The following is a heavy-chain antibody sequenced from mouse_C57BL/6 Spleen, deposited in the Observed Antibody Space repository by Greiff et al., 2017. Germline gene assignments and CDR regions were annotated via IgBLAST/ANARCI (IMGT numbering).Heavy chain of an antibody. CDR2: IYPGHGDT. CDR1: GYAFSSSW. CDR3: ASYYDVSFAY. Sequence: QVQLQQSGPELVKPGASVKISCKASGYAFSSSWMNWVKQRPGKGLEWIGRIYPGHGDTNYNGKFKGKATLTADKSSSTAYMQLSSLTSVDSAVYFCASYYDVSFAYWGQGTLVTVSA. V-gene: IGHV1-82*01. J-gene: IGHJ3*01. D-gene: IGHD2-4*01.